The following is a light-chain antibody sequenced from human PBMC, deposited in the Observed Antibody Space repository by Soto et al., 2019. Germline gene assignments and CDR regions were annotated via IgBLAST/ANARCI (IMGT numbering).Light chain of an antibody. CDR3: HQYGTSPQT. Sequence: EVVLTQSPGTVSLSPGERATLPCRASQSVSSSYLAWYQHKRGQAPRLLMYGASSRATGVPDRFSGWGSGTDFTLTISRLEPEDFAVYYCHQYGTSPQTFGQGTKV. V-gene: IGKV3-20*01. CDR1: QSVSSSY. J-gene: IGKJ1*01. CDR2: GAS.